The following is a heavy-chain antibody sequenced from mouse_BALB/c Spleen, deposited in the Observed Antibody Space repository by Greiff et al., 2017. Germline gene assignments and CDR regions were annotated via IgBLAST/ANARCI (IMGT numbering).Heavy chain of an antibody. CDR2: IDPANGNT. V-gene: IGHV14-3*02. CDR1: GFNINDSY. D-gene: IGHD4-1*01. CDR3: DSNGAGFAY. Sequence: EVQLQQSGAELVKPGASVKLSCTASGFNINDSYMHWVKQRPEQGLEWIGRIDPANGNTKYDLKVQGKATITADTSSNTAYLQLSSLTSEDTAVYESDSNGAGFAYWGQGTLVTVSA. J-gene: IGHJ3*01.